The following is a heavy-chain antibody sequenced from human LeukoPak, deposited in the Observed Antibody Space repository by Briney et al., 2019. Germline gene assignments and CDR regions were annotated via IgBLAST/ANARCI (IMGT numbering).Heavy chain of an antibody. CDR1: GFIFSDYY. D-gene: IGHD3-3*01. J-gene: IGHJ4*02. CDR2: IKTKAESYIT. Sequence: GGSLRLSCAGSGFIFSDYYMDWVRQAPGQGLDWVARIKTKAESYITGYAASVRGRFTISRDDSKNSMYLQMNNLKVEDTAVYYYAKDAYEWTFDYWGQGALVTVSS. CDR3: AKDAYEWTFDY. V-gene: IGHV3-72*01.